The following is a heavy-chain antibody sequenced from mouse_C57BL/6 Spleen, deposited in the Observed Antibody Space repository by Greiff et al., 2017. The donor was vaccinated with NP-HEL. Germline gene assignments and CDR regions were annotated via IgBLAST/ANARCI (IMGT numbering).Heavy chain of an antibody. V-gene: IGHV1-39*01. CDR2: INPNYGTT. J-gene: IGHJ1*03. D-gene: IGHD1-1*01. CDR3: ARDNYGSSYWYFDV. Sequence: EVKLLESGPELVKPGASVKISCKASGYSFTDYNMNWVKQSNGKSLEWIGVINPNYGTTSYNQKFKGKATFTVDQSSSTAYMQLNSLTSEDSAVYYCARDNYGSSYWYFDVWGTGTTVTVSS. CDR1: GYSFTDYN.